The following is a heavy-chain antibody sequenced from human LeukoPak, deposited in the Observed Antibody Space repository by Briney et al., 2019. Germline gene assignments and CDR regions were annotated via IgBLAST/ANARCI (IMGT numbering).Heavy chain of an antibody. CDR2: INPSGGTT. Sequence: ASVKVSCKASGYTFTGYYMHWVRQAPGQGLEWMGIINPSGGTTNYAQKFRGRVTLTRDTSTSTVYMELSSLRSEDTAVYYCARAGSGSYQNWFDPWGQGTLVTVSS. J-gene: IGHJ5*02. CDR3: ARAGSGSYQNWFDP. CDR1: GYTFTGYY. D-gene: IGHD3-10*01. V-gene: IGHV1-46*01.